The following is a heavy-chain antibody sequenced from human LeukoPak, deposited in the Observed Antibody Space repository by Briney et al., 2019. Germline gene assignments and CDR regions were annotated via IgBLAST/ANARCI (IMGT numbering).Heavy chain of an antibody. J-gene: IGHJ4*02. V-gene: IGHV3-7*01. Sequence: GGSLRLSCAVSGFTFSGFSMSWVRQAPGKGLEWVAKMNEYGSEIFYVDSVKGRFTISRDNAKNSLYLQMNRLRAEDTAVYYCARPRGCGSSRCNNFDYWGQGTLVTVSS. CDR3: ARPRGCGSSRCNNFDY. CDR2: MNEYGSEI. CDR1: GFTFSGFS. D-gene: IGHD2-2*01.